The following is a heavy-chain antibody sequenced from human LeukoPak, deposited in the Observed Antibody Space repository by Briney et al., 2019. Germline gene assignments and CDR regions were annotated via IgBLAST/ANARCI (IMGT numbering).Heavy chain of an antibody. CDR3: AREAFQFGQYYFDY. V-gene: IGHV3-21*01. Sequence: PGGSLRLSCAVSGFTFSTYNMNWVRQAPGKGLEWVSSITSTSTYIYYADSVKGRFTISRDNAKNTLYLQMTSLRAEDTALYYCAREAFQFGQYYFDYWGQGTPVTVSS. D-gene: IGHD3-10*01. CDR2: ITSTSTYI. CDR1: GFTFSTYN. J-gene: IGHJ4*02.